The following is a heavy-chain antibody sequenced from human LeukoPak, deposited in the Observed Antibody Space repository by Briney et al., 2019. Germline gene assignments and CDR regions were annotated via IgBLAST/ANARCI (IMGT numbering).Heavy chain of an antibody. CDR3: ARDSGDGDYEPLDS. CDR2: IYRDGST. V-gene: IGHV3-53*01. CDR1: GFSVSSTY. Sequence: GGSLRLSCAASGFSVSSTYMNWVRQAPGKGLEWVSIIYRDGSTYYADYVKGRFTISRDNSKNTLCLQMNSLRVEDTAMYYCARDSGDGDYEPLDSWGQGTLVIVSS. D-gene: IGHD4-17*01. J-gene: IGHJ4*02.